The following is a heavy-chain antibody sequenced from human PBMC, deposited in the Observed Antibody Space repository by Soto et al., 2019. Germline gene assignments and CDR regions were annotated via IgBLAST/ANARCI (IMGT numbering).Heavy chain of an antibody. Sequence: GESLKISCAASGFTFSSYSMNWVRQAPGKGLEWVSSISSSSSYIYYADSVKGRFTISRDNAKNSLYLQMNSLRAEDTAVYYCAGSRNCSSTSCYGGVDYWGQGTLVTVSS. CDR2: ISSSSSYI. D-gene: IGHD2-2*01. V-gene: IGHV3-21*01. J-gene: IGHJ4*02. CDR3: AGSRNCSSTSCYGGVDY. CDR1: GFTFSSYS.